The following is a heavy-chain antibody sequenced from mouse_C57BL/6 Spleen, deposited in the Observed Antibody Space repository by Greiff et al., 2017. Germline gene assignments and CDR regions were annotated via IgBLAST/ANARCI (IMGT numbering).Heavy chain of an antibody. V-gene: IGHV1-64*01. CDR2: IHPNSGST. CDR1: GYTFTSYW. J-gene: IGHJ1*03. Sequence: QVQLQQPGAELVKPGASVKLSCKASGYTFTSYWMHWVKQRPGQGLEWIGMIHPNSGSTNYNEKFKSKATLTVDKSSSTAYMQLSSLTSEVSAVYYCARGGDYYGSSYGWYFDVWGTGTTVTVSS. D-gene: IGHD1-1*01. CDR3: ARGGDYYGSSYGWYFDV.